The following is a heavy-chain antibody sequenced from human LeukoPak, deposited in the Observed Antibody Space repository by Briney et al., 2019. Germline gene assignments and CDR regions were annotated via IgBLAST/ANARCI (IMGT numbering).Heavy chain of an antibody. Sequence: GGSLRLSCAASGFTFSSYGMHWVRQAPGKGLEWVAVTSYDGSNKYYADSVKGRFTISRDNSKNTLYLQMNSLRAEDTAVYYCAKDHRYCSSASCTDFDYWGQGTLVTASS. V-gene: IGHV3-30*18. J-gene: IGHJ4*02. D-gene: IGHD2-2*01. CDR3: AKDHRYCSSASCTDFDY. CDR1: GFTFSSYG. CDR2: TSYDGSNK.